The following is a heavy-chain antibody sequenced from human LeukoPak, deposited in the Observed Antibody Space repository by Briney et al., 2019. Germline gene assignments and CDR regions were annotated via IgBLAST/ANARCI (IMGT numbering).Heavy chain of an antibody. CDR1: GFTFSSYE. Sequence: GGSLRLSCAASGFTFSSYEMNWVRQAPGKGLEWVSYISSSGSTIYYADSVKGRFTISRDNAKNSLYLQMNSLRAEDTAVYYCAELGITMIGGVWGKGATVNISS. J-gene: IGHJ6*04. CDR3: AELGITMIGGV. CDR2: ISSSGSTI. D-gene: IGHD3-10*02. V-gene: IGHV3-48*03.